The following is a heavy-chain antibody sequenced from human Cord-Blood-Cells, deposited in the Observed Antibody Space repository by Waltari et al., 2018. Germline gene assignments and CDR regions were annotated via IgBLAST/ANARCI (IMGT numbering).Heavy chain of an antibody. CDR2: IFSNDEK. V-gene: IGHV2-26*01. D-gene: IGHD6-13*01. CDR3: ARSIAAAGFDY. J-gene: IGHJ4*02. Sequence: WIRQPPGKALEWLAHIFSNDEKSYSTSLKSRLTISKDTSKSQVVLTMTNMDPVDTATYYCARSIAAAGFDYWGQGTLVTVSS.